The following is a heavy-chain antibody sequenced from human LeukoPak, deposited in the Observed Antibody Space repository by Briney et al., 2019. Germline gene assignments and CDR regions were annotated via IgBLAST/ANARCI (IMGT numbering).Heavy chain of an antibody. V-gene: IGHV1-2*02. J-gene: IGHJ4*02. CDR3: AREGSGYPY. D-gene: IGHD5-12*01. CDR2: INPNSGGT. Sequence: ASVTVSFTASVYSFISYYMHSVRQAPGHGLEWMGWINPNSGGTNYAQKFQGRVTMTRDTSISTAYMEVRRLRSDDTDVFYCAREGSGYPYWGQGTLVTVSS. CDR1: VYSFISYY.